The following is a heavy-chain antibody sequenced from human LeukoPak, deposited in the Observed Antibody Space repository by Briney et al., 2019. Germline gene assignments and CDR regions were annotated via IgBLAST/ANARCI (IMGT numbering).Heavy chain of an antibody. CDR1: GGSISSYY. CDR3: ARGRDGYNDPAMNWFDP. Sequence: SETLSLTCTVSGGSISSYYWSWIRQPAGKGLEWIGRVYITGSTSQNPSLKSRVTISVDTSKNQFSLKLSSVTAADTAMYYCARGRDGYNDPAMNWFDPWGQGTLVTVSS. J-gene: IGHJ5*02. V-gene: IGHV4-4*07. CDR2: VYITGST. D-gene: IGHD5-24*01.